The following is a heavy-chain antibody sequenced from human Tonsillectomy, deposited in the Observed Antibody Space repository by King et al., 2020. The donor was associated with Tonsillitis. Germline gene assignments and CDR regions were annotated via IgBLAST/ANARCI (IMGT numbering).Heavy chain of an antibody. CDR1: GGTYSDYA. CDR2: IIPSFAPA. CDR3: TRDIGDWGDY. Sequence: QLVESGAEVKKPGSSVMVSCKTSGGTYSDYAFSWVRQAPGQGLEWMGGIIPSFAPAIYAKRFQGRVTITVDKATSTTFMKLTSLRSEDTAVYFCTRDIGDWGDYWGQGTLVTVSS. V-gene: IGHV1-69*06. J-gene: IGHJ4*02. D-gene: IGHD3-10*01.